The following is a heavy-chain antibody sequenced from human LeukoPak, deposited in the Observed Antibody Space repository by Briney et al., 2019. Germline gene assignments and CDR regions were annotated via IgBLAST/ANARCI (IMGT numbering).Heavy chain of an antibody. V-gene: IGHV4-30-2*01. J-gene: IGHJ4*02. Sequence: SETLSLTCTVSGGSISSGGYYWSWIRQPPGKGLEWIGYIYHSGSTYYNPSLKSRVTISVDRSKNQFSLKLSSVTAADTAVYYCARGGCSSDFDYWGQGTLVTVSS. CDR1: GGSISSGGYY. CDR2: IYHSGST. D-gene: IGHD6-6*01. CDR3: ARGGCSSDFDY.